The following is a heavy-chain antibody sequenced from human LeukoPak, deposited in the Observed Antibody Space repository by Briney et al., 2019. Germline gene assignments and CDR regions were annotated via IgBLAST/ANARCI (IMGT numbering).Heavy chain of an antibody. D-gene: IGHD6-19*01. CDR1: GFTFSSHV. Sequence: GGSLRLSCAASGFTFSSHVMSWVRQAPGKGLEWVSTIIVDGRTYYADSVKGRFSISGDTSKSTLYLQMNSLRAEDTAVYYCAKDKGTNGWPLFDYWGQGTPVTVSS. V-gene: IGHV3-23*01. CDR2: IIVDGRT. J-gene: IGHJ4*02. CDR3: AKDKGTNGWPLFDY.